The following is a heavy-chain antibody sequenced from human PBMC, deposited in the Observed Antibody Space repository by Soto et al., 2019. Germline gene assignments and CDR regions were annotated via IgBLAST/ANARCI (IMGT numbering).Heavy chain of an antibody. CDR3: ANPIRGAPTLAYCGGDCYTDAFDI. Sequence: GASVKVSCKVSGYTLTELSMHWVRQAPGKGLEWMGGFDPEDGETIYAQKFQGRVTMTEDTSTDTAYMELSSLRSEDTAVYYCANPIRGAPTLAYCGGDCYTDAFDIWGQGTMVTVSS. CDR1: GYTLTELS. CDR2: FDPEDGET. J-gene: IGHJ3*02. D-gene: IGHD2-21*01. V-gene: IGHV1-24*01.